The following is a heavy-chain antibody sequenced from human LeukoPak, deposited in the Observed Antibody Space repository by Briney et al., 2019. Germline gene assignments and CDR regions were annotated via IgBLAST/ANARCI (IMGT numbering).Heavy chain of an antibody. V-gene: IGHV4-34*01. CDR1: GGSFSGYY. D-gene: IGHD3-22*01. J-gene: IGHJ3*02. Sequence: SETLSLTCAVYGGSFSGYYWSWIRQPPGKGLEWIGEINHSGSTNYNPSLKSRVTISVDTSMNQFSLKLSSVTAADTAVYYCARGRFYDSSGYYRWRHAFDIWGQGTMVTVSS. CDR2: INHSGST. CDR3: ARGRFYDSSGYYRWRHAFDI.